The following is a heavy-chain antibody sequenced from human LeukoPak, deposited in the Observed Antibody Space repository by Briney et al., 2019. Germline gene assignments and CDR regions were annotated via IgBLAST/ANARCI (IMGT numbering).Heavy chain of an antibody. D-gene: IGHD3-10*01. CDR2: ISYDGSNK. CDR3: VKVSGKYYYYYGMDV. J-gene: IGHJ6*04. CDR1: GFTFSSYA. V-gene: IGHV3-30*14. Sequence: PGRSLRLSCAASGFTFSSYAMHWVRQAPGKGLEWVAVISYDGSNKYYADSVKGRFTISRDNSKNTLYLQMSSLRAEDTAVYYCVKVSGKYYYYYGMDVWGKGTTVTVSS.